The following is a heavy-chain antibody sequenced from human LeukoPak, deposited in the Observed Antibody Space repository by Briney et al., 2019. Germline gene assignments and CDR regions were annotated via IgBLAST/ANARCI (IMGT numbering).Heavy chain of an antibody. V-gene: IGHV5-51*01. J-gene: IGHJ4*02. CDR1: GYSFTGYW. D-gene: IGHD3-3*01. Sequence: GESLKISCKGSGYSFTGYWIGWVRQMPGKGLEWMGIIYPGDSDTRYSPSFQGQVTISADKSISTAYLQWSSLKASDTAMYYCARLKRFLEWLSPLDYWGQGTLVTVSS. CDR2: IYPGDSDT. CDR3: ARLKRFLEWLSPLDY.